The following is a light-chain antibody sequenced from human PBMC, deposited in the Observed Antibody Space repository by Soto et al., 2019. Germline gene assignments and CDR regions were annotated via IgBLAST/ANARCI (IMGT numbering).Light chain of an antibody. J-gene: IGLJ2*01. CDR1: SSNIGNNY. CDR3: ATWDGSLPGEV. V-gene: IGLV1-51*01. CDR2: DNN. Sequence: QSVLTQSPSVSAAPGQKVTISCSGSSSNIGNNYVSWYQQLPGTAPELVIYDNNKRPSGIPDRFSGSKSGTSGTLDITGLQTGDEADYYCATWDGSLPGEVFGGGTKLTVL.